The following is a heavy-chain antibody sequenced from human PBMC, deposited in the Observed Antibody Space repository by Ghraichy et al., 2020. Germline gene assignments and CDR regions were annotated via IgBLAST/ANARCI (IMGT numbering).Heavy chain of an antibody. J-gene: IGHJ4*02. D-gene: IGHD1-26*01. V-gene: IGHV3-74*01. Sequence: GESLNISCAASGFTFSSYWMHWVRQAPGKGLVWVSRINSYGSSTSYADSVKGRFTISRDNAKNTLYLQMNSLRAEDTAVYYCARGSGSYYSGLDYWGQGTLVTVSS. CDR3: ARGSGSYYSGLDY. CDR2: INSYGSST. CDR1: GFTFSSYW.